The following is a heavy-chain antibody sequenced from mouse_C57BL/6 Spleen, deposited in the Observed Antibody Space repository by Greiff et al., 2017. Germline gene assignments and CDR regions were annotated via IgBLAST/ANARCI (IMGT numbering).Heavy chain of an antibody. CDR1: GFSFTSYC. V-gene: IGHV2-2*01. Sequence: VQLKQSGPVLVRPSPSLSISCTVSGFSFTSYCIHWVRQSPGKGLEWLGVIWTGGSTDYNAAFISRLNISKNNSKSQVFFKMNSLKADDTAIYYCASSIHYLAYWGQGTTLTVSS. CDR2: IWTGGST. CDR3: ASSIHYLAY. J-gene: IGHJ2*01.